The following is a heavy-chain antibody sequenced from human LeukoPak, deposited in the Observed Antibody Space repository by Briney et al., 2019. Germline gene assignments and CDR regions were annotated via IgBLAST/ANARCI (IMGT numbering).Heavy chain of an antibody. Sequence: PSQTLSLTCTVSGGSISSGGYSWSWIRQHPGKGLEWIGYIYYSGSTYYNPSLKSRVTISVDTSKNQFSLKLSSVTAADTAVYYCARDDPDHANAFDIWGQGTMVTVSS. V-gene: IGHV4-31*03. J-gene: IGHJ3*02. CDR1: GGSISSGGYS. CDR2: IYYSGST. CDR3: ARDDPDHANAFDI. D-gene: IGHD2-2*01.